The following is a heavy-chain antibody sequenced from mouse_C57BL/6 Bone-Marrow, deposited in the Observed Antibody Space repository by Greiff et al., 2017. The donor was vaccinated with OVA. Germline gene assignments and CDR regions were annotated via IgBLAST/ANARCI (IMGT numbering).Heavy chain of an antibody. V-gene: IGHV1-76*01. Sequence: VKLMESGAELVRPGASVKLSCKASGYTFTDYYINWVKQRPGQGLEWIARIYPGSGNTYYNEKFKGKATLTAEKSSSTAYMQLSSLTSEDSAVYFCARFHSSNYDDYWGQGTTLTGAS. CDR3: ARFHSSNYDDY. J-gene: IGHJ2*01. D-gene: IGHD2-5*01. CDR1: GYTFTDYY. CDR2: IYPGSGNT.